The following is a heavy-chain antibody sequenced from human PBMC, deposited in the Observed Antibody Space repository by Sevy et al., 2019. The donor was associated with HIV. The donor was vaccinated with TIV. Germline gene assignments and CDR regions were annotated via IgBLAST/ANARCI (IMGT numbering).Heavy chain of an antibody. J-gene: IGHJ6*03. D-gene: IGHD3-10*02. V-gene: IGHV1-18*01. CDR3: ARLFSGYMDV. Sequence: ASLKVSCKASGYTFSHYAISWVRQVPGQGLEWTGWISAYSGNTNYAQNLQGRVTMTTDTSTSTTYMELRSLRSDDTAVYYCARLFSGYMDVWGKGTTVTVSS. CDR1: GYTFSHYA. CDR2: ISAYSGNT.